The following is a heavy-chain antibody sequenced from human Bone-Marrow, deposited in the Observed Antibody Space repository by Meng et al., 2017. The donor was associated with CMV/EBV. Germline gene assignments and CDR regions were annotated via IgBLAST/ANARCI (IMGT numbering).Heavy chain of an antibody. D-gene: IGHD3/OR15-3a*01. Sequence: WVRQMPGKGLEWIGYIYYSGSTYYNPSLKSRVTISVDTSKNQFSLKLSSVTAADTAVYYCARGLSFDYWGQGTLVTVSS. V-gene: IGHV4-31*02. J-gene: IGHJ4*02. CDR3: ARGLSFDY. CDR2: IYYSGST.